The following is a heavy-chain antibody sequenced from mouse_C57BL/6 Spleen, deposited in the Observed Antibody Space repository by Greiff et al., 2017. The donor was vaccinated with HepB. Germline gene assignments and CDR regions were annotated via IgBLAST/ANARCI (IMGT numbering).Heavy chain of an antibody. Sequence: EVKLVESGGGLVKPGGSLKLSCAASGFTFSDYGMHWVRQAPEKGLEWVAYISSGSSTIYYADTVKGRFTISRDNAKNTLFLQMTSLRSEDTAMYYCARNYYDYDAFHYYAMDYWGQGTSVTVSS. CDR1: GFTFSDYG. D-gene: IGHD2-4*01. CDR3: ARNYYDYDAFHYYAMDY. J-gene: IGHJ4*01. CDR2: ISSGSSTI. V-gene: IGHV5-17*01.